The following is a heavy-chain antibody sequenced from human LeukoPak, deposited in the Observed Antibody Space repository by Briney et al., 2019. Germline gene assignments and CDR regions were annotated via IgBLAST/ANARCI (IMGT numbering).Heavy chain of an antibody. CDR2: VCPSGGDI. CDR1: GFSFSSYS. CDR3: AKDSLNYEGPHDYFEW. D-gene: IGHD3-9*01. V-gene: IGHV3-23*01. J-gene: IGHJ4*02. Sequence: GGSLRLSCEASGFSFSSYSMSWVRQSPGKGLEWVATVCPSGGDIYYADSVEGRFTVSRDNAKNTLSLQMDSLRADDTAVYFCAKDSLNYEGPHDYFEWWGQGTLVTVSS.